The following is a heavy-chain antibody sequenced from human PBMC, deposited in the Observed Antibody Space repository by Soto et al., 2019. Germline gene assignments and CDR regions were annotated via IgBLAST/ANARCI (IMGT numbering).Heavy chain of an antibody. Sequence: EVQLLESGGGFVQPGGSLRLSCAATGFTFSVYARTWVRQAPGKGLEWVSLVTANGGSTYSADSVKGRFTISRDNSKNTLFLQMNSLRAEDTAVYYCASLGVGDWANYYYYYGMDVWGQGTTVTVSS. CDR3: ASLGVGDWANYYYYYGMDV. D-gene: IGHD2-21*02. J-gene: IGHJ6*02. V-gene: IGHV3-23*01. CDR1: GFTFSVYA. CDR2: VTANGGST.